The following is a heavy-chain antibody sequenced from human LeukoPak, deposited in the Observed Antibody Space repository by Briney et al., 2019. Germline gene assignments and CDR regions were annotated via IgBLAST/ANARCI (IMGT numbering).Heavy chain of an antibody. D-gene: IGHD6-13*01. J-gene: IGHJ6*02. CDR2: MNPNSGKT. CDR1: GYTFTIYD. CDR3: ARVRAAAGPRRPARYYYGMDV. V-gene: IGHV1-8*01. Sequence: ASVKVSCKASGYTFTIYDINWVRQAPGQGLEWMGWMNPNSGKTGYAQKFQGRVTMTRNTSISTAYMELSSLRSEDTAVYYCARVRAAAGPRRPARYYYGMDVWGQGTTVTVSS.